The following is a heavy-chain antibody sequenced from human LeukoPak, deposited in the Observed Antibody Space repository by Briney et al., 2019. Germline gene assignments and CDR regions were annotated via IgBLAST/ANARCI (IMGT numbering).Heavy chain of an antibody. J-gene: IGHJ6*02. CDR1: GFTFSSYA. Sequence: GGSLRLSCAASGFTFSSYAMHWVRQAPGKGLEWVAVISYDGSNKYYADSVKGRFTISRDNSKNTLYLQMNSLRAEDMAVYYCAREPYYDSSGYYSPAHYYGMDVWGQGTTVTVSS. V-gene: IGHV3-30*04. CDR3: AREPYYDSSGYYSPAHYYGMDV. D-gene: IGHD3-22*01. CDR2: ISYDGSNK.